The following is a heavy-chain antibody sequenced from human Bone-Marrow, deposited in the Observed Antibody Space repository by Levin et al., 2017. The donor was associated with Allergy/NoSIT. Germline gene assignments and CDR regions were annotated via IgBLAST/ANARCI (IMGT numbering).Heavy chain of an antibody. V-gene: IGHV3-30*18. D-gene: IGHD6-13*01. CDR2: ISYDGSNK. CDR1: GFTFSSYG. Sequence: GGSLRLSCAASGFTFSSYGMHWVRQAPGKGLEWVAVISYDGSNKYYADSVKGRFTISRDNSKNTLYLQMNSLRAEDTAVYYCAKSIFSGYSSRGGMDVWGQGTTVTVSS. CDR3: AKSIFSGYSSRGGMDV. J-gene: IGHJ6*02.